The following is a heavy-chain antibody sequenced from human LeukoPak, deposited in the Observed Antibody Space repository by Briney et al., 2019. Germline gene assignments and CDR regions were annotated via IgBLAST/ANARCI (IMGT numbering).Heavy chain of an antibody. J-gene: IGHJ4*02. D-gene: IGHD6-13*01. CDR1: GFTFDDYA. CDR2: ISWNSGSI. V-gene: IGHV3-9*01. CDR3: AKGSRLNIAAAGSYFDY. Sequence: PGGSLRLSCAASGFTFDDYAMHWVRQAPGKGLEWVSGISWNSGSIAYADSVKGRFTISRDNAKNSLYLQMNSLRAEDTALYYCAKGSRLNIAAAGSYFDYWGQGTLVTVSP.